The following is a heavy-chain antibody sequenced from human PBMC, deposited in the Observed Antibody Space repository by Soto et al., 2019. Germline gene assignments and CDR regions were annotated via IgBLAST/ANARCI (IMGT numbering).Heavy chain of an antibody. Sequence: PGGSLRLSCAASGFTFISYAIIFVRHSPFKGLEWVSAISGSGGSTYYADSVKGRFTISRDNSKNTLYLQMNSLRAEDTAVYYCAKPRDYTYYDILTGAYWGQGTLVTVSS. CDR1: GFTFISYA. CDR2: ISGSGGST. CDR3: AKPRDYTYYDILTGAY. D-gene: IGHD3-9*01. J-gene: IGHJ4*02. V-gene: IGHV3-23*01.